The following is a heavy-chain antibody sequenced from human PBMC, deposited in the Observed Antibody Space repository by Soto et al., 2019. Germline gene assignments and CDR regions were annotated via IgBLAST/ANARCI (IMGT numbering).Heavy chain of an antibody. D-gene: IGHD2-8*01. CDR3: ARAMANYFDY. Sequence: QVQLQESGPGLVKPSQTLSVTCTVSGVSVSSDDYSWRWIRQHPGKGLEWIGYIRDSGRTYYNPSREGRVTISVDTSKDEFSLRLMSVTAADTAVYYCARAMANYFDYWGQGTLVTASS. J-gene: IGHJ4*02. CDR1: GVSVSSDDYS. V-gene: IGHV4-31*03. CDR2: IRDSGRT.